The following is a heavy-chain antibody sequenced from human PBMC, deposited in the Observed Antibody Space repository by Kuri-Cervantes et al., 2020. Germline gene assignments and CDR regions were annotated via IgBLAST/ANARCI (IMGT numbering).Heavy chain of an antibody. D-gene: IGHD6-19*01. V-gene: IGHV3-30*02. J-gene: IGHJ3*02. CDR3: AKDHDSSGWLAAFDI. Sequence: GESLKISCAASGFTFSSYAMSWVRQAPGKGLEWVAFIRYDGSNKYYADSVKGRFTISRDNSKNTLYLQMNSLRAEDTAVYYCAKDHDSSGWLAAFDIWGQGTMVTVSS. CDR2: IRYDGSNK. CDR1: GFTFSSYA.